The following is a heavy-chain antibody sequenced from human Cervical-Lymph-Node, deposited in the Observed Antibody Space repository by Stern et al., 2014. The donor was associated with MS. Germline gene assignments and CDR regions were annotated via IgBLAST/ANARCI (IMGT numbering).Heavy chain of an antibody. CDR3: ARVFYSSSWYNWFDP. V-gene: IGHV4-59*01. Sequence: QVQLQESGPGLVKPSETLSLTCTASGGSISSYYWSRIRQPPGKGLEWIGYIYYSGSTNYNPSLKRRVTISVDTSKNQFSLKLSSVTAADTAVYYCARVFYSSSWYNWFDPWGQGTLVTVSS. CDR2: IYYSGST. J-gene: IGHJ5*02. CDR1: GGSISSYY. D-gene: IGHD6-13*01.